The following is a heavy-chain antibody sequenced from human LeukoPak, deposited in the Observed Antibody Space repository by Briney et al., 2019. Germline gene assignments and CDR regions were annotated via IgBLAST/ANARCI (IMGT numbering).Heavy chain of an antibody. J-gene: IGHJ4*02. V-gene: IGHV1-69*13. CDR2: IIPIFGAA. CDR3: ARQAAAGILFRDRVEFDY. D-gene: IGHD6-13*01. Sequence: VASVNVSCKASGGTFSSYAISWVRQAPGQGLEWMGGIIPIFGAANYAQKFQGRVTITADESTSTAYMELSSLRSEDTAVYYCARQAAAGILFRDRVEFDYWGQGTLVTVSS. CDR1: GGTFSSYA.